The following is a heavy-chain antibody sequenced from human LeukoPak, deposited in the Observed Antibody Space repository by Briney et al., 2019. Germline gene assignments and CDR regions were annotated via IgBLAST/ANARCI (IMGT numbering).Heavy chain of an antibody. J-gene: IGHJ6*02. CDR3: ARGIVVVTEKINYYYYGMDV. CDR1: GFTVSSNY. CDR2: IYSGGST. Sequence: PGGSLRLSCAASGFTVSSNYMSWVRQAPGKGLEWVSVIYSGGSTYYADSVKGRFTISRDNSKNTLYLQMNSLRAEDTAVYYCARGIVVVTEKINYYYYGMDVWGQGTTVTVSS. D-gene: IGHD2-21*02. V-gene: IGHV3-66*01.